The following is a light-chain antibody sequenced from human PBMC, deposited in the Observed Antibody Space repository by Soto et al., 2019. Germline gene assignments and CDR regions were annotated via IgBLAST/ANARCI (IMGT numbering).Light chain of an antibody. CDR3: QQYGDSPTGT. CDR1: QSVTNGH. CDR2: GAS. J-gene: IGKJ5*01. V-gene: IGKV3-20*01. Sequence: EIVVTQSPSPLSVSPGSRTTLSCRASQSVTNGHLAWYQQRPGLTPRLLIYGASSRATGIPDRFSGSGSGTDFTLTISRLQPADFAPYFCQQYGDSPTGTFGQGTRLEIK.